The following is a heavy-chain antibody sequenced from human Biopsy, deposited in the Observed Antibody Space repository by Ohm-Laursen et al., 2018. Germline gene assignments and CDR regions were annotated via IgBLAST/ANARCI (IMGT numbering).Heavy chain of an antibody. V-gene: IGHV1-2*02. CDR1: GYTFTGYH. J-gene: IGHJ5*02. CDR2: INAKTGDT. D-gene: IGHD3-22*01. CDR3: TRGGYYYDSLAYYYWFDP. Sequence: ASVKVSCKASGYTFTGYHVHWVRQAPGQGLEWMGWINAKTGDTNYAQKSQGRVTMTRDTSISTAYVDLSSLRSDDTAVCYCTRGGYYYDSLAYYYWFDPWGQGTLVTVSS.